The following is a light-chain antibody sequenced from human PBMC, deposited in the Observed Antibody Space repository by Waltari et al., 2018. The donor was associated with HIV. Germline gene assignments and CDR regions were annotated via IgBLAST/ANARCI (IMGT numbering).Light chain of an antibody. Sequence: QSVLTQPPSVSAAPGQKVPISCPGSSSNIGNNYVSWFQQFPGTAPQLLMHDNNKRRSGITDRFSGSKSGTSATLGITGLQTGDEADYYCGSWDNTLSAGVFGGGTKLTVL. CDR1: SSNIGNNY. CDR3: GSWDNTLSAGV. J-gene: IGLJ2*01. V-gene: IGLV1-51*01. CDR2: DNN.